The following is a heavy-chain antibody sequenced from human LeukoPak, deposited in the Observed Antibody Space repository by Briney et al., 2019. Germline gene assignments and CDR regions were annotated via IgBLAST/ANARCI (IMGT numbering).Heavy chain of an antibody. CDR3: ARDGVYCGGDCYPDY. CDR1: GYTFTSYY. D-gene: IGHD2-21*02. J-gene: IGHJ4*02. Sequence: ASVKVSCKASGYTFTSYYMHWVRQAPGQGLEWMGIINPSGGSTSYAQKFQGRVTMTTDTSTSTAYMELRSLRSDDTAVYYCARDGVYCGGDCYPDYWGQGTLVTVSS. V-gene: IGHV1-46*01. CDR2: INPSGGST.